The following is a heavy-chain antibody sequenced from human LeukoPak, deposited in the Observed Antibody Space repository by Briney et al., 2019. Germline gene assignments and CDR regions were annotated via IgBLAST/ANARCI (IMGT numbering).Heavy chain of an antibody. CDR3: VTVSSFDY. Sequence: PGGSLRLSCAASGFTFSVHYMDWVRQAPGKGLEWVGRIRNKANSHTTEYAASVKDRFTISRDDSKNSLYLQMNSLKTEDTAAYYCVTVSSFDYWGQGTLVTVSS. V-gene: IGHV3-72*01. CDR1: GFTFSVHY. CDR2: IRNKANSHTT. J-gene: IGHJ4*02.